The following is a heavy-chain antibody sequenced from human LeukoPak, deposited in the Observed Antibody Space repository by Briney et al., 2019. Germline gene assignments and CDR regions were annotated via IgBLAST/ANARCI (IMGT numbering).Heavy chain of an antibody. CDR3: AKSSPGYSSGWTPFYFDY. J-gene: IGHJ4*02. V-gene: IGHV3-9*01. Sequence: GGSLRLSCAASGFTFSQTWMTWVRQAPGKGLEWVSGISWNSGSIGYADSVKGRFTISRDNAKNSLYLQMNSLRAEDTALYYCAKSSPGYSSGWTPFYFDYWGQGTLVTVSS. CDR1: GFTFSQTW. D-gene: IGHD6-19*01. CDR2: ISWNSGSI.